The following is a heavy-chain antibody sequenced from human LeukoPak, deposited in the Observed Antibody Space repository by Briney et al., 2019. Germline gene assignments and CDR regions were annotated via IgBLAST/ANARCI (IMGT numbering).Heavy chain of an antibody. J-gene: IGHJ3*02. CDR3: ARASGRYSDAFDI. CDR2: INPNSGGT. D-gene: IGHD1-26*01. Sequence: GASVKVSFKASGYTFTGYYMHWVRQAPGQGLEWMGWINPNSGGTNYAQKFQGRVTMTRDTSVSTAYMELSRLRSDDTAVYYCARASGRYSDAFDIWGQGTMVTVSS. CDR1: GYTFTGYY. V-gene: IGHV1-2*02.